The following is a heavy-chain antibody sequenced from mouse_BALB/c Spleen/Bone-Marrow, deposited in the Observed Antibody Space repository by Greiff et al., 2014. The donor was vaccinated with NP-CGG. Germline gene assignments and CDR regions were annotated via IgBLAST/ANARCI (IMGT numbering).Heavy chain of an antibody. J-gene: IGHJ3*01. D-gene: IGHD1-1*01. CDR3: AMYYYGSSGFAY. CDR1: GFNIKDTY. V-gene: IGHV14-3*02. CDR2: TDPANGNT. Sequence: VQLKESGAELVKPGASVKLSCTASGFNIKDTYMHWVKQRPEQGLEWIGRTDPANGNTKYDPKFQGKATITADTSSNTAYLQLSSLTSENTAVYYCAMYYYGSSGFAYWGQGTLVTVSA.